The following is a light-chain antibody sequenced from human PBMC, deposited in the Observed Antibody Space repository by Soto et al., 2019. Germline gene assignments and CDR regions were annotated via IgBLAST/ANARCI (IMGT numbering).Light chain of an antibody. CDR1: QSVDPTF. Sequence: ETVLTQSPGSLSLSQGQRATLSCRASQSVDPTFFAWYQKKPGQAPRLRIYGASKRATGIPDRFSGSGSGTDFTLIISILEPADFAVYYCQQYLSSVTFGQGTKVELK. V-gene: IGKV3-20*01. CDR2: GAS. J-gene: IGKJ1*01. CDR3: QQYLSSVT.